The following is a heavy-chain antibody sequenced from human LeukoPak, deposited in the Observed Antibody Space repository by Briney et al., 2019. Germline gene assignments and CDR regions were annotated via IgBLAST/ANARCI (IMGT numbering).Heavy chain of an antibody. D-gene: IGHD1-1*01. CDR1: GYTFTSYY. CDR3: ARESHETREDY. CDR2: INPSGGST. Sequence: ASVKVSCKASGYTFTSYYMHWVRQAPGQGLEWMGIINPSGGSTTYAPKLQDRVTMTTDTYTSTAYMELRSLRSDDTAMYYCARESHETREDYWGQGTLVTISS. J-gene: IGHJ4*02. V-gene: IGHV1-46*01.